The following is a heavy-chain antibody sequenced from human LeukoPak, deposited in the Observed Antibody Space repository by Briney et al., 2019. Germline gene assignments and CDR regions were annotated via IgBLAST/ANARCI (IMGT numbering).Heavy chain of an antibody. CDR1: GGSFSGYY. J-gene: IGHJ4*02. CDR3: ATLYGDYVGGYDY. Sequence: PSETLSLTCAVYGGSFSGYYWSWIRQPPGKGLEWIGYIYYSGSTNYNPSLKSRVTISVDTSKNQFSLKLSSVTAADTAVYYCATLYGDYVGGYDYWGQGTLVTVSS. CDR2: IYYSGST. V-gene: IGHV4-59*08. D-gene: IGHD4-17*01.